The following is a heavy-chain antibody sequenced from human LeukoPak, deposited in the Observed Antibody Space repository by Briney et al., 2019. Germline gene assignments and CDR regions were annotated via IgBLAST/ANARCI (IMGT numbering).Heavy chain of an antibody. Sequence: ASVKVSCKASGYTFTSYDINWVRQATGQGLEWMGWLNPNSGNTGYAQKFQGRITMTRDTSISTAYMELSSLRSEDTAVYYCARGPPEHPQGYWGQGTLVTVSS. J-gene: IGHJ4*02. CDR2: LNPNSGNT. CDR1: GYTFTSYD. D-gene: IGHD1-14*01. CDR3: ARGPPEHPQGY. V-gene: IGHV1-8*01.